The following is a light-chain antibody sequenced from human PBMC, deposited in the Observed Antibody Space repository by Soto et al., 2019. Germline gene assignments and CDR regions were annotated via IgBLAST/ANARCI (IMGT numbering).Light chain of an antibody. CDR1: QSITTW. V-gene: IGKV1-5*01. CDR3: QQYNDYWT. J-gene: IGKJ1*01. CDR2: DAS. Sequence: DIQMTQSPSTLSASVGDRVVITCRASQSITTWLAWYQQKPAKAPKLLIYDASSLESGVPSRFSGSGSGTESTLTISSLQPDDFATYYCQQYNDYWTFGQGTKVDIK.